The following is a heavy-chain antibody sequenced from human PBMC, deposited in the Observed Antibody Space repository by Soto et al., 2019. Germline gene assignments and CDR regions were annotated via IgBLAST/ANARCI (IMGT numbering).Heavy chain of an antibody. J-gene: IGHJ4*02. V-gene: IGHV4-4*02. CDR2: IYHSGST. D-gene: IGHD6-19*01. CDR3: ASQDSSGWYFDY. Sequence: WETLSLTGAVSGGSISSSNWWSWVRQPPGKGLEWIGEIYHSGSTNYNPSLKSRVTISVDKSKNQFSLKLSSVTAADTAVYYCASQDSSGWYFDYWAREPWSPSPQ. CDR1: GGSISSSNW.